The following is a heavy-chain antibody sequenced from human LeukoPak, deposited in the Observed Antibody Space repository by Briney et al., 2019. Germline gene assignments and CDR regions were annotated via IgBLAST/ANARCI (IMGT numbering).Heavy chain of an antibody. CDR3: ATYRQVLLPFES. D-gene: IGHD2-8*02. CDR2: IIPIFGTA. CDR1: GGTFSSYA. Sequence: SVKVSCKASGGTFSSYAISWVRQAPGQGLEWMGGIIPIFGTANYAQKFQGRVTITADESTSTAYMELSSLRSEDTAIYYCATYRQVLLPFESWGQGTLVTVSS. J-gene: IGHJ4*02. V-gene: IGHV1-69*13.